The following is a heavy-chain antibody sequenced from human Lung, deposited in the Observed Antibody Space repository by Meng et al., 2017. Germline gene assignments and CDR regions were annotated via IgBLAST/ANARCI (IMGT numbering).Heavy chain of an antibody. CDR1: AHTCAAYW. V-gene: IGHV1-2*06. CDR3: ARDEDISAAGKLFGDY. D-gene: IGHD6-13*01. Sequence: QSGACVKHPTAAVKLACKPSAHTCAAYWIHALRQAPGQGLAWMGRIDPNNDHTQYAQNFQGRVTMTSDTSISTVYMELNGLISDDTAVYYCARDEDISAAGKLFGDYWGQGTLVTVSS. CDR2: IDPNNDHT. J-gene: IGHJ4*02.